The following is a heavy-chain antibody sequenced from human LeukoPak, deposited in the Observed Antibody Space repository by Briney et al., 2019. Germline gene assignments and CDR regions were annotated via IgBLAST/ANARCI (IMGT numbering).Heavy chain of an antibody. CDR1: GGNFNNFP. D-gene: IGHD3-9*01. V-gene: IGHV1-69*02. J-gene: IGHJ5*02. Sequence: SVKVSCKASGGNFNNFPISWVRQAPGQGLEWMGRIMPILDRTTYAQKFQGRVTITADKSTGTAYMEMNSLTSEDTAVYYCARRKLPLTGSTGYDWFDPWGKGTLVNVSS. CDR2: IMPILDRT. CDR3: ARRKLPLTGSTGYDWFDP.